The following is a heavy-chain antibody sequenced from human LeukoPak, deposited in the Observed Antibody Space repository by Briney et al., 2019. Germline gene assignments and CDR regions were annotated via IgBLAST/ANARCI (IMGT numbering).Heavy chain of an antibody. CDR2: ISSGATTT. D-gene: IGHD2-15*01. CDR1: GFTLTSDS. V-gene: IGHV3-48*01. CDR3: ARDRCSGSSCYSYYYLSYGMDV. Sequence: GGSLRLSCAASGFTLTSDSMNWVRQAPGKGLEWISYISSGATTTYYADSVKGRFTISRDSSKNTLSLQLNSLRAEDTAVYYCARDRCSGSSCYSYYYLSYGMDVWGQGTTVTVSS. J-gene: IGHJ6*02.